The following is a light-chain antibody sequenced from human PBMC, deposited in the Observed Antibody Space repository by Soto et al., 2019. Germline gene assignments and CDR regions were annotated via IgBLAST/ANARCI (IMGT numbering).Light chain of an antibody. CDR3: AVWDDSLKGWA. J-gene: IGLJ3*02. V-gene: IGLV1-44*01. CDR1: SSNIGAGYD. CDR2: SNS. Sequence: QSVLTQPPSVSGAPGQRVTISCTGSSSNIGAGYDVHWYQQLPGTAPKLLMYSNSQRPSGVPDRFFGSRSGTSASLAISGLQSEDEADYHCAVWDDSLKGWAFGGGTKLTVL.